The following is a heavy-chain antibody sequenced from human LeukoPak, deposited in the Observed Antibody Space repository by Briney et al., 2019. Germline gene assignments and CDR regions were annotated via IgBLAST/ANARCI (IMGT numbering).Heavy chain of an antibody. CDR1: GFTFSSYA. CDR2: ISGSGGSI. CDR3: ARVITMTHAGDYYYGMDV. D-gene: IGHD3-22*01. Sequence: GGSLRLSCAASGFTFSSYAMSWVRQAPGKGLEWVSAISGSGGSIYYADSVRGRFTISRDNSKNTLYLQMNSLRAEDTAVYYCARVITMTHAGDYYYGMDVWGQGTTVTVSS. V-gene: IGHV3-23*01. J-gene: IGHJ6*02.